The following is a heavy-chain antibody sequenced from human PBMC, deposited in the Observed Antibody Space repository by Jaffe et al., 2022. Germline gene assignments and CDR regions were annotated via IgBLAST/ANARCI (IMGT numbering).Heavy chain of an antibody. D-gene: IGHD4-17*01. J-gene: IGHJ4*02. Sequence: QVQLVQSGAEVKKPGSSVKVSCKASGGTFSSYTISWVRQAPGQGLEWMGRIIPILGIANYAQKFQGRVTITADKSTSTAYMELSSLRSEDTAVYYCARMTTVVNYYFDYWGQGTLVTVSS. CDR3: ARMTTVVNYYFDY. V-gene: IGHV1-69*02. CDR1: GGTFSSYT. CDR2: IIPILGIA.